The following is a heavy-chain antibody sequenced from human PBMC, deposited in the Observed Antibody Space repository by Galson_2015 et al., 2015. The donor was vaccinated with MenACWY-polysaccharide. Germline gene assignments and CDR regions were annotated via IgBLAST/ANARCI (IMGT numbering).Heavy chain of an antibody. V-gene: IGHV3-33*01. CDR3: ARAGEPYYFDY. Sequence: SLRLSCAASGFTFSSYGMHWVRQAPGKGLEWVAVIWYDGSNKYYADSVKGRFTISRDNSKNTLYLQMNSLRAEDTAVYYCARAGEPYYFDYWGQGTLVTVSS. J-gene: IGHJ4*02. D-gene: IGHD3-10*01. CDR2: IWYDGSNK. CDR1: GFTFSSYG.